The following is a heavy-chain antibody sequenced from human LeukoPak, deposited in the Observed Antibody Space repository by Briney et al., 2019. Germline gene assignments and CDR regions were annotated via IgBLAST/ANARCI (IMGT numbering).Heavy chain of an antibody. CDR2: IWYDGSNK. V-gene: IGHV3-33*01. J-gene: IGHJ2*01. Sequence: GRPLGISCAASGFTFSSYGMHWVRQAPRKGLEWVAVIWYDGSNKYYPDSVQGRFTISRDNSKNTLYLQVNSLRAADTAVYYCARDRSMSGWYIDLWGRGTLVTVSS. D-gene: IGHD2/OR15-2a*01. CDR3: ARDRSMSGWYIDL. CDR1: GFTFSSYG.